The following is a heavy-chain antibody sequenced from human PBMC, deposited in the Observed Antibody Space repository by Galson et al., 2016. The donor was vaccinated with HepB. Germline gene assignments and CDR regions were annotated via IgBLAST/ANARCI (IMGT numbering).Heavy chain of an antibody. CDR1: GFTFSDYK. V-gene: IGHV3-21*01. CDR2: ISSGSAYI. D-gene: IGHD2-15*01. Sequence: SLRLSCAASGFTFSDYKMSWVRQAPGKGLEWVSSISSGSAYISYTKSLKGRFTISRDNAKSSVYLQLNSLRPEDTAVYYCARVGPPIVVVGTTHILDAFDIWGQETVVTSSS. J-gene: IGHJ3*02. CDR3: ARVGPPIVVVGTTHILDAFDI.